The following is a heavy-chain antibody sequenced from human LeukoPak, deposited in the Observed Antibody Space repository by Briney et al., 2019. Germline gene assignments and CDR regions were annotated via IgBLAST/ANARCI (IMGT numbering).Heavy chain of an antibody. D-gene: IGHD3-22*01. V-gene: IGHV7-4-1*02. J-gene: IGHJ3*02. CDR3: ARVYYENYYDSSGYSPDGI. CDR2: INTNTGNP. Sequence: GASVKVSCKASGYTFTSYAMNWVRQAPGQGLEWMGWINTNTGNPTYAQGFTGRFVFSLDTSVSTAYLQISSLKAEDTAVYYCARVYYENYYDSSGYSPDGIWGQGTMVTVSS. CDR1: GYTFTSYA.